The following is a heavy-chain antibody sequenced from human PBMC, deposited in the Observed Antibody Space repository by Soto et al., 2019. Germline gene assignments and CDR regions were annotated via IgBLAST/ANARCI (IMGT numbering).Heavy chain of an antibody. CDR3: ARDRQPDGIWTFDF. CDR2: IFSRFFTGSGNT. CDR1: GFAFSDYT. J-gene: IGHJ4*02. V-gene: IGHV3-23*01. Sequence: GGSLRLSCSASGFAFSDYTMGWVRLTPGKGLEWVSTIFSRFFTGSGNTAYADSVTGRFTISRDNSQNMLFPQMNSLGVEDAAVYYCARDRQPDGIWTFDFCGRGAQVTVSS. D-gene: IGHD2-15*01.